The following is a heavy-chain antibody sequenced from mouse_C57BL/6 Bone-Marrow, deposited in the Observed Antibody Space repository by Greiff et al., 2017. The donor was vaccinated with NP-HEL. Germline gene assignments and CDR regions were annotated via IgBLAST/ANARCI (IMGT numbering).Heavy chain of an antibody. V-gene: IGHV1-76*01. CDR1: GYTFTDYY. CDR3: ARWLLLYAMDY. J-gene: IGHJ4*01. D-gene: IGHD2-3*01. Sequence: VQLQQSGAELVRPGASVKLSCKASGYTFTDYYINWVKQRPGQGLEWIARIYPGSGNTYYNEKFKGKATLTAEKSSSTAYMQLSSLTSEDSAVYFCARWLLLYAMDYWGQGTSVTVSS. CDR2: IYPGSGNT.